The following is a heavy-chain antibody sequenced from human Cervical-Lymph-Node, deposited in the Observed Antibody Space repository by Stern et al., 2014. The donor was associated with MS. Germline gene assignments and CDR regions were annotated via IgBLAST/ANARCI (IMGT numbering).Heavy chain of an antibody. CDR1: GGSINSYY. D-gene: IGHD2-2*01. Sequence: QVQLQESGPGLVKPSETLSLTCSVSGGSINSYYWTWIRQPAGKGLEYIGHIYTSGSTKSNPSLRRRVTMSIDTSKNQLSLKLNFVTAADTAVYYCATWGEVVDDYYYGLDVWGQGTTVTVSS. V-gene: IGHV4-4*07. CDR2: IYTSGST. J-gene: IGHJ6*02. CDR3: ATWGEVVDDYYYGLDV.